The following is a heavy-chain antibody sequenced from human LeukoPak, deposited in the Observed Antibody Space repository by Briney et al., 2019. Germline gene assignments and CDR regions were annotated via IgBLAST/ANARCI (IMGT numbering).Heavy chain of an antibody. Sequence: SETLSLTCTVSGDSIIGYYWSWIRQPPGKGLEWIGYIHYSGSINYNPSLKSRVTISVDTSRSHFSLKLSSATAADTAVYYCARGERLGPDFWGQGTLVTASS. CDR2: IHYSGSI. D-gene: IGHD1-1*01. CDR3: ARGERLGPDF. V-gene: IGHV4-59*01. CDR1: GDSIIGYY. J-gene: IGHJ4*02.